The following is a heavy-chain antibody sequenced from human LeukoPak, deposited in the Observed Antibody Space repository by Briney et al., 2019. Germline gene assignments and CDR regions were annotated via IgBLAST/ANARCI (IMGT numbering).Heavy chain of an antibody. CDR1: GGTFSSYA. V-gene: IGHV1-69*04. CDR3: ARDDRVAGTDY. CDR2: IIPILGIA. Sequence: GASVKVSCKASGGTFSSYAISWVRQAPGQGLEWMGRIIPILGIANYAQKFQGRVTITADKSTSTAYMELSSLRSEDTAVYYCARDDRVAGTDYWGQGTLVTVSS. J-gene: IGHJ4*02. D-gene: IGHD6-19*01.